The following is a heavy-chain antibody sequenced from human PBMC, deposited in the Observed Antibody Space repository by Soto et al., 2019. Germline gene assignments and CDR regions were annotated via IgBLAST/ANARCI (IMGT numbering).Heavy chain of an antibody. J-gene: IGHJ5*02. V-gene: IGHV4-34*01. CDR3: AGYWIQITIFGVVINKNWFDP. CDR1: GGFFSGYY. Sequence: PSETLSLTCAVYGGFFSGYYWSWIRQPPGKGLEWIGEINHSGSTNYNPSLKSRVTISVDTSKNQFSLKLSSVTAADTAVYYCAGYWIQITIFGVVINKNWFDPWGQGTLVTVSS. CDR2: INHSGST. D-gene: IGHD3-3*01.